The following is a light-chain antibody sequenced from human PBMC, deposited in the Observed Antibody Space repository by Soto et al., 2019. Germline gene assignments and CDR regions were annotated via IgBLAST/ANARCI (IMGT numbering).Light chain of an antibody. V-gene: IGLV1-44*01. Sequence: QSVLTQPPSASGTPGQRVTSSCSGSSSNIGSNTVNWYQQLPGTAPKLLIYNNDQRPSGVPDRFSGSRAGTSASLAISGLQSEDAADYYCAAWDDSLNGYVLFGGGTKLTVL. J-gene: IGLJ2*01. CDR1: SSNIGSNT. CDR2: NND. CDR3: AAWDDSLNGYVL.